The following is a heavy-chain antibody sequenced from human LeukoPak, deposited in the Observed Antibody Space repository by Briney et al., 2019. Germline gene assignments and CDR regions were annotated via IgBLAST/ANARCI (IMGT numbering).Heavy chain of an antibody. CDR1: GYSISSGYY. V-gene: IGHV4-38-2*02. CDR3: ARDDLGAVAAPFDY. Sequence: SETLSPTCAVSGYSISSGYYWGWIRQPPGKGLEWIGSIYHSGSTYYNPSLKSRVTISVDTSKNQFSLKLSSVTAADTAVYYCARDDLGAVAAPFDYWGQGTLVTVSS. D-gene: IGHD6-19*01. CDR2: IYHSGST. J-gene: IGHJ4*02.